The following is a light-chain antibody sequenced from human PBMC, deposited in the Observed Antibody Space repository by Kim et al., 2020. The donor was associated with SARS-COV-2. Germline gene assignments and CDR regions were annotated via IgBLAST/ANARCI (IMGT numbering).Light chain of an antibody. Sequence: GQRVTISCSGSSSNLGGNTVNWYLQLSGTAPKLLIYADDQRPPGVPDRFSASKSGTSASLAISGLQSEDEADYYCAVWDDSLDGWVFGGGTKLTVL. J-gene: IGLJ3*02. CDR3: AVWDDSLDGWV. CDR2: ADD. CDR1: SSNLGGNT. V-gene: IGLV1-44*01.